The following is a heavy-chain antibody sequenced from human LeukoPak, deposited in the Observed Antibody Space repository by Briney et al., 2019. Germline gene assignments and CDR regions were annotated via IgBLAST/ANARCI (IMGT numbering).Heavy chain of an antibody. D-gene: IGHD2/OR15-2a*01. CDR3: ARDFYDGFALDY. J-gene: IGHJ4*02. CDR2: IFSSSTYI. Sequence: GSLRLSCAASGLAFNTYSMNWVRQAPGKGLEWVSFIFSSSTYIYYTDSVKGRFTISRDNARNSLYLQMDNLRAEDTGVYYCARDFYDGFALDYWGQGTLVTVSS. V-gene: IGHV3-21*03. CDR1: GLAFNTYS.